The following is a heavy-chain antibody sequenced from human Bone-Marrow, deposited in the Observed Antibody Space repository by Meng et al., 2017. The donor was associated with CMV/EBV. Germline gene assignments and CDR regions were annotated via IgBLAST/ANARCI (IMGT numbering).Heavy chain of an antibody. CDR2: ITGSGGST. CDR1: GFAFSNYA. CDR3: AKDLYTYCSGGSCYPGAFDI. V-gene: IGHV3-23*01. J-gene: IGHJ3*02. D-gene: IGHD2-15*01. Sequence: GGSLRLSCAASGFAFSNYAMSWVRQAPGKGLEWVSAITGSGGSTYYADSVKGRFTISRDNSKNTLYLQMNSLRAEDTALYYCAKDLYTYCSGGSCYPGAFDIWGQGTMVTGSS.